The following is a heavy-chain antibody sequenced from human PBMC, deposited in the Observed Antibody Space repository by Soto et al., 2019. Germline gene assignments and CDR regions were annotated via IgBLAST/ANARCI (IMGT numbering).Heavy chain of an antibody. CDR2: ISGYNGNT. CDR1: GYTFSGYS. D-gene: IGHD3-3*01. Sequence: GASVKVSCKASGYTFSGYSITWVRQAPGQGLEWMGRISGYNGNTNYARTLRGRLTLTTDTSTSTAYMELRSLTSDDTAVYYCARDVFCGRAPACHDMDVWGQGTTVTVYS. J-gene: IGHJ6*02. CDR3: ARDVFCGRAPACHDMDV. V-gene: IGHV1-18*04.